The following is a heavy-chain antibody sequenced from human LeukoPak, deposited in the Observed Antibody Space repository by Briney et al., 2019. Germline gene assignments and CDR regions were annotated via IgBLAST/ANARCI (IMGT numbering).Heavy chain of an antibody. CDR1: GFTLSSYA. V-gene: IGHV3-23*01. CDR2: ISGSGGST. J-gene: IGHJ4*02. Sequence: GGSLRLSCAASGFTLSSYAMSWLRQAPGKGLEGVSAISGSGGSTYYADSVKGRFTISRDNSKNTLYLQMNSLRAEDTAVYYCAKATQLTGGATSHYWGQGTLVTVSS. D-gene: IGHD1-26*01. CDR3: AKATQLTGGATSHY.